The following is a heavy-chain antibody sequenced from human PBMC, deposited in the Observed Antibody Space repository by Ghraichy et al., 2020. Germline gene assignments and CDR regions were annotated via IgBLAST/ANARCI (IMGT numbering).Heavy chain of an antibody. CDR2: IIPIFGTA. CDR1: GGTFSSYA. Sequence: SVKVSCKASGGTFSSYAISWVRQAPGQGLEWMGGIIPIFGTANYAQKFQGRVTITADESTSTAYMELSSLRSEDTAVYYCARGGLAAAGTNSPHIDYWGQGTLVTVSS. V-gene: IGHV1-69*13. J-gene: IGHJ4*02. CDR3: ARGGLAAAGTNSPHIDY. D-gene: IGHD6-13*01.